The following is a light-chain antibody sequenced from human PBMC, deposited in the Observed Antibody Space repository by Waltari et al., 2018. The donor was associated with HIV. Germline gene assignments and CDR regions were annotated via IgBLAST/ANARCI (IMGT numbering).Light chain of an antibody. CDR2: GAS. CDR3: QQYGSSQT. V-gene: IGKV3-20*01. CDR1: QSVRSRS. J-gene: IGKJ1*01. Sequence: EIVLTQSPGTLSLSQGERATLSCRASQSVRSRSLAWYQQKPGQAPRLLIYGASTRATGIPDRFIGSGSGTDFTLTISRLEPEDFAVYYCQQYGSSQTFGQGTKVEIK.